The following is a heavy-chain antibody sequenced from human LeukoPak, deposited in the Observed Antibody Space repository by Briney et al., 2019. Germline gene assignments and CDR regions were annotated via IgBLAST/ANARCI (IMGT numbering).Heavy chain of an antibody. CDR1: GYTFTSYD. Sequence: ASVTVSFKASGYTFTSYDINWVRQATGQGLEWMGWMNPNSGNTGYAQKFQGRVTMTRSTSISTAYMELSSLRSEDTAVYYCARGRTGWFDPWGQGTLVTVSS. CDR2: MNPNSGNT. V-gene: IGHV1-8*01. CDR3: ARGRTGWFDP. J-gene: IGHJ5*02.